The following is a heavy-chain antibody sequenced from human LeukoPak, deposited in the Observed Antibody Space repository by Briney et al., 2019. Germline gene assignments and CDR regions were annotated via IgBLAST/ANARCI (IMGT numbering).Heavy chain of an antibody. CDR1: GFTFSNYA. CDR2: ISGSGGSI. D-gene: IGHD6-19*01. CDR3: VKDRYSSGFSSYFDH. Sequence: GGSLRLSCAASGFTFSNYAMSWVRQALGKGLEWVSVISGSGGSIYYADFAKGRFTISRDNSKNTLYLQMSTLRTEDTAVYYCVKDRYSSGFSSYFDHWGQGTLVTVSS. J-gene: IGHJ4*02. V-gene: IGHV3-23*01.